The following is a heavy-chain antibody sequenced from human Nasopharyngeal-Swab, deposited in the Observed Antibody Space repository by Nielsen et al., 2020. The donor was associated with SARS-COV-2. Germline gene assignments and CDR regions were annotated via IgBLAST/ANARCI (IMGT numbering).Heavy chain of an antibody. CDR2: FDPEDGET. CDR1: GYTFTSYA. J-gene: IGHJ6*02. Sequence: SVKVSCKASGYTFTSYAMNWVRQAPGKGLEWMGGFDPEDGETNYAQKFQGRVTITADKSTSTAYMELSSLRSEDTAVYYCARAGAAAPGVYYGMDVWGQGTTVTVSS. D-gene: IGHD6-13*01. V-gene: IGHV1-69*10. CDR3: ARAGAAAPGVYYGMDV.